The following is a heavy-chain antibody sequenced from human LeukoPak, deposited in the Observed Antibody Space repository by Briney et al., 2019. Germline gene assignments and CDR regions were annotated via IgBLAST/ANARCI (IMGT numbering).Heavy chain of an antibody. CDR2: ISSSSYI. CDR3: AREVRSGSVDDAFDI. V-gene: IGHV3-21*01. D-gene: IGHD5-12*01. CDR1: GFTFSSYS. J-gene: IGHJ3*02. Sequence: GGSLRLSCAASGFTFSSYSMNWVRQAPGKGLEWVSSISSSSYIYYADSVKGRFTISRDNAKNSLYLQMNSLRAEDTAVYYCAREVRSGSVDDAFDIWGQGTMVTVSS.